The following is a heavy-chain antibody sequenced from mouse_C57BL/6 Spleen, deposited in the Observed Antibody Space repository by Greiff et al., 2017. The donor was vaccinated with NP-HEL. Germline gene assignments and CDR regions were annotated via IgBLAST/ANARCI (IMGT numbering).Heavy chain of an antibody. V-gene: IGHV5-17*01. CDR1: GFTFSDYG. CDR3: ALGGNYYAMDY. CDR2: ISSGSSTI. J-gene: IGHJ4*01. Sequence: EVKLMESGGGLVKPGGSLKLSCAASGFTFSDYGMHWVRQAPEKGLEWVAYISSGSSTIYYADTVKGRFTISRDNAKNTLFLQMTSLRSEDTAMYYCALGGNYYAMDYWGQGTSVTVSS. D-gene: IGHD2-1*01.